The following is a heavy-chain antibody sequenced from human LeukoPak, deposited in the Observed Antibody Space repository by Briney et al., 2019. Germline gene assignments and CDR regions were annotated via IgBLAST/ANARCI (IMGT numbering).Heavy chain of an antibody. V-gene: IGHV3-53*01. D-gene: IGHD4-17*01. CDR3: ARGPVTKFEI. CDR1: GFTVSSNY. J-gene: IGHJ3*02. CDR2: IYIGGTT. Sequence: GGSLRLSCAASGFTVSSNYMSWVRRAPGKGLEWVSVIYIGGTTYYADSVKGRFTISRDNSNNTLYLQMNSLGAEDTAVYYCARGPVTKFEIWGQGTILTVSS.